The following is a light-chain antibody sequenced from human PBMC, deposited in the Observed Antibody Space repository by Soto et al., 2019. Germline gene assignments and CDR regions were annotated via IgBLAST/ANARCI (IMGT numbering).Light chain of an antibody. Sequence: DIQMTQSPSSLSASIGDRVTITCRASQRITNYLNWYQHKPGKAPKLLISAASTLQRGVPSRFSGAASGTEFTLTISSLQPEDFATYYCQQGYRTPYTFGQGTKLEI. V-gene: IGKV1-39*01. CDR1: QRITNY. CDR3: QQGYRTPYT. CDR2: AAS. J-gene: IGKJ2*01.